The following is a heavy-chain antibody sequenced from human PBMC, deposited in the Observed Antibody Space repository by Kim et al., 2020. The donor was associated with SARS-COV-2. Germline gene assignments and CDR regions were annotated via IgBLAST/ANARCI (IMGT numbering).Heavy chain of an antibody. V-gene: IGHV3-23*01. CDR1: GFTFSSYA. D-gene: IGHD2-2*01. CDR2: ISGSGGST. J-gene: IGHJ6*03. CDR3: AKDPAANPYYYYYFMDV. Sequence: GGSLRLSCAASGFTFSSYAMSWVRQAPGKGLEWVSSISGSGGSTYYADSVKGRFTISRDNSKNTLYLQRNSLRAEDTAVYYCAKDPAANPYYYYYFMDVWGKGTTVTVSS.